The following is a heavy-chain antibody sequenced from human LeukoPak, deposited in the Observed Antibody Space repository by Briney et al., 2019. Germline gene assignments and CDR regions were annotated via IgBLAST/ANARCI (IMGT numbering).Heavy chain of an antibody. J-gene: IGHJ5*02. CDR2: IYYSGSN. CDR3: ARRVGATLDP. Sequence: PSETLSLTCTVSGGSISSSSYNWVWIRQPPGKGLEWIGSIYYSGSNYYNPPLKSRVTISVDTSKNQLSLKLSSVTAADTAVYYCARRVGATLDPWGQGTLVTVSS. CDR1: GGSISSSSYN. D-gene: IGHD1-26*01. V-gene: IGHV4-39*01.